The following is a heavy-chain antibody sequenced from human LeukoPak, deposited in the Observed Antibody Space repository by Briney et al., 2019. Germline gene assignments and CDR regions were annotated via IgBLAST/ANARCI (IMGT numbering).Heavy chain of an antibody. CDR2: IYYSGST. D-gene: IGHD5-24*01. CDR1: GGSISSDY. J-gene: IGHJ5*02. V-gene: IGHV4-59*01. Sequence: SETLSLTCTVSGGSISSDYWSWIRQPPGKGLEWIGYIYYSGSTNYNPSLKSRVTISVDTSKNQFSLKLSSVAAADTAVYYCARGKLYDGCTFDPWGQGTLVTVSS. CDR3: ARGKLYDGCTFDP.